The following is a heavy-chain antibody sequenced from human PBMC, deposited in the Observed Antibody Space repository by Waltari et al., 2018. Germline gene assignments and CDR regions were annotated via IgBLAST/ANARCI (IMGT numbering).Heavy chain of an antibody. J-gene: IGHJ3*02. D-gene: IGHD3-10*01. CDR1: GFTFSSHA. CDR3: ARMDYYGSGSHPTDAFDI. V-gene: IGHV3-30*01. Sequence: QVQLVESGGGVVQPGRSLRLSCAASGFTFSSHAMHWVRQAPGKGLEWVAVISYDGSNKYYVDSVKGRFTISRDKSKNTLYLQMNSLRAEDTAVYYCARMDYYGSGSHPTDAFDIWGQGTMVTVSS. CDR2: ISYDGSNK.